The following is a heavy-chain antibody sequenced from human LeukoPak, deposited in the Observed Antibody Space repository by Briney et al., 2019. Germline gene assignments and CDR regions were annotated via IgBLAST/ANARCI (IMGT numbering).Heavy chain of an antibody. CDR3: AKTNGYYSD. Sequence: GGSLRLSWAPSGSPFSSFGMTWVRRPQGRGLEWVSGISGSGGTTYYADSVKGRFTISRDNSKNSLSLQVSSLRAEDTAVYYCAKTNGYYSDWGQGTLVTVSS. J-gene: IGHJ4*02. CDR1: GSPFSSFG. CDR2: ISGSGGTT. D-gene: IGHD3-22*01. V-gene: IGHV3-23*01.